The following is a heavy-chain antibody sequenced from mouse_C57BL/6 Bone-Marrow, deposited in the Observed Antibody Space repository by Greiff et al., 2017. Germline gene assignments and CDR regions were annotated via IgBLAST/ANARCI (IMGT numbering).Heavy chain of an antibody. D-gene: IGHD2-4*01. CDR1: GFTFSSYT. V-gene: IGHV5-9*01. J-gene: IGHJ3*01. CDR3: ARLGDYDKNWFAY. CDR2: ISGGGGNT. Sequence: EVQRVESGGGLVKPGGSLKLSCAASGFTFSSYTMSWVRQTPEKRLEWVATISGGGGNTYYPDSVKGRFTISRDNAKNTLYLQMSSLRSEDTALYYCARLGDYDKNWFAYWGQGILVTVSA.